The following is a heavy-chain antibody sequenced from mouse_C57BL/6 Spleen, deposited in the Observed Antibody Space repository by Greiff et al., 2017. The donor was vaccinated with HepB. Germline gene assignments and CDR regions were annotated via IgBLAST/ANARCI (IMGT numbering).Heavy chain of an antibody. D-gene: IGHD1-1*01. V-gene: IGHV1-62-2*01. CDR3: ERHEEGYYGSRYQAWFAY. J-gene: IGHJ3*01. CDR2: FYPGSGSI. CDR1: GYTFTEYT. Sequence: QVQLKESGAELVKPGASVKLSCKASGYTFTEYTIHWVKQRSGQGLEWIGWFYPGSGSIKYNEKFKDKATLTADKSSSTVYMEISRLTSEDSAFYVCERHEEGYYGSRYQAWFAYWGQGTLVTVSA.